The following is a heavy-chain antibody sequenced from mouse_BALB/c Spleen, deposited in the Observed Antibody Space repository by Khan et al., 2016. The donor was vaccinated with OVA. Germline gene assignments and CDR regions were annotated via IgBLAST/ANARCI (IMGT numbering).Heavy chain of an antibody. Sequence: QIQLVQSGPELKKPGETVQISCKASGFTFTNYGMTWVKQAPGKGLKWMGWINTYTGEPTFADDFKGRFSFSLETSASTAYLQINSLKNEDTATYFCARVGDNGTIDCWGQGTSVTVSS. D-gene: IGHD3-3*01. J-gene: IGHJ4*01. CDR3: ARVGDNGTIDC. V-gene: IGHV9-3-1*01. CDR2: INTYTGEP. CDR1: GFTFTNYG.